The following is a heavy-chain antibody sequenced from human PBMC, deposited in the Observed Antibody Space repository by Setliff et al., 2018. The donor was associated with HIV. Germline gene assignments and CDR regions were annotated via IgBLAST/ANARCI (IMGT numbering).Heavy chain of an antibody. V-gene: IGHV1-46*01. J-gene: IGHJ6*03. Sequence: GASVKVSCKASGYTFTSYYLHWVRQAPGQGLEWMGMINPSGGSASYAQKFQGRVTMSRDKSTSTVYMELSSLRSEDTAVYYCARCGAGEWHLYMDVWGKGTAVTVSS. CDR1: GYTFTSYY. D-gene: IGHD3-16*01. CDR3: ARCGAGEWHLYMDV. CDR2: INPSGGSA.